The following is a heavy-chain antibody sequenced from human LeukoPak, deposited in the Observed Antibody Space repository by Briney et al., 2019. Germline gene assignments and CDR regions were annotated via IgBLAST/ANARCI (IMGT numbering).Heavy chain of an antibody. CDR1: GYTXXGYY. J-gene: IGHJ4*02. CDR2: INPNSGGT. Sequence: GYTXXGYYXXXXXQXPXXXLXXMGWINPNSGGTNYAQKFQGWVTMTRDTSISTAYMELSRLRSDDTAVYYCAREAAAGTSVFDYWGQGTLVTVSS. D-gene: IGHD6-13*01. CDR3: AREAAAGTSVFDY. V-gene: IGHV1-2*04.